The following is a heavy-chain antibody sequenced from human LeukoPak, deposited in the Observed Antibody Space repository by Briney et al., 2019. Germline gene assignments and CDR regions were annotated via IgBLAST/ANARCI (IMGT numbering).Heavy chain of an antibody. Sequence: SLRLSCAASGFTFSNYAMSWVRQSPGKGLVWVSRISSDGSNTNYADSVKGRFTISRDNAKNTLYLQMNSLRPEDTAVYYCVLLSLTPGWGQGTLVTVSS. CDR1: GFTFSNYA. D-gene: IGHD3-10*01. CDR3: VLLSLTPG. CDR2: ISSDGSNT. V-gene: IGHV3-74*01. J-gene: IGHJ4*02.